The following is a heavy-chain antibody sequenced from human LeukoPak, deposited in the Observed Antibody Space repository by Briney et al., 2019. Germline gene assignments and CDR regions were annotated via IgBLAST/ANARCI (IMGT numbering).Heavy chain of an antibody. CDR2: IRSSGTTI. J-gene: IGHJ4*02. CDR1: GCTFSNYE. Sequence: GGSLRLSCAASGCTFSNYEMNWVRQAPGKGLEWVSYIRSSGTTIYYADSVKGRFTISRDDAKNSLYLQMNSLRAEDTAVFYCARDKGSDGIDFWGQGTLVTVSS. V-gene: IGHV3-48*03. CDR3: ARDKGSDGIDF. D-gene: IGHD1-26*01.